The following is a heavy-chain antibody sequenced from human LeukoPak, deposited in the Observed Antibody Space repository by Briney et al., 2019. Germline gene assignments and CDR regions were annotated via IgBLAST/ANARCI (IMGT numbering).Heavy chain of an antibody. CDR1: GYTLTELS. CDR3: ARGRGEEGWFDP. D-gene: IGHD3-10*01. CDR2: FDPEDGET. Sequence: ASVKVSCKVSGYTLTELSMHRVRQAPGKGLEWMGGFDPEDGETIYAQKFQGRVTMTEDTSTDTAYMELSRLRSDDTAVYYCARGRGEEGWFDPWGQGTLVTVSS. J-gene: IGHJ5*02. V-gene: IGHV1-24*01.